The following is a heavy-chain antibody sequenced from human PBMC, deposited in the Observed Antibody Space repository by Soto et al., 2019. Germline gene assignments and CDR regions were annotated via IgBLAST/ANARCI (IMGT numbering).Heavy chain of an antibody. CDR3: ARAYGGYADY. J-gene: IGHJ4*02. CDR2: IYYSGST. CDR1: GGSISGYY. Sequence: SETLSLTCTVSGGSISGYYWSWIRQPPGKRLEWIGYIYYSGSTNYNPSLKSRVTISVDTSKNQFSLKLSSVTAADTAVYYCARAYGGYADYWGQGALVTVS. D-gene: IGHD5-12*01. V-gene: IGHV4-59*01.